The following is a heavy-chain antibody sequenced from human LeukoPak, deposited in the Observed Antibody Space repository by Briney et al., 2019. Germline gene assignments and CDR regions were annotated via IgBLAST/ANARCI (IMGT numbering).Heavy chain of an antibody. V-gene: IGHV3-30-3*01. J-gene: IGHJ4*02. CDR2: ISYDGSNK. D-gene: IGHD6-19*01. CDR1: GITFSNYA. Sequence: GGSLRLSCVASGITFSNYAVSWVRQAPGKGLEWVAVISYDGSNKYYADSVKGRFTISRDNSKNTLYLQMNSLRAEDTAVYYCASSGWYPGLYYFDYWGQGTLVTVSS. CDR3: ASSGWYPGLYYFDY.